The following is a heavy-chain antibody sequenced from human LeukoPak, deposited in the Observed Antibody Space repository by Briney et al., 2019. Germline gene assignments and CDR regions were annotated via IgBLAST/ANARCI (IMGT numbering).Heavy chain of an antibody. CDR1: GYTFTGYY. J-gene: IGHJ3*02. CDR3: AGRSASVTYPFAFDI. V-gene: IGHV1-2*02. D-gene: IGHD4-17*01. Sequence: ASVTVSCKASGYTFTGYYIHWVRQAPGQRLEWMGWINPNSGGTNCAQKFQGRVTMTRDTSISTAYMELSRLTSEDTAVYYCAGRSASVTYPFAFDIWGQGTMVTVSS. CDR2: INPNSGGT.